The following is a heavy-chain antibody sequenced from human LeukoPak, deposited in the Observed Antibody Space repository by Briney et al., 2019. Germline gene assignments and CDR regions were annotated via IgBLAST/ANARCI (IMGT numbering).Heavy chain of an antibody. CDR2: VYPRSGDT. V-gene: IGHV1-2*02. D-gene: IGHD3-10*01. J-gene: IGHJ5*02. CDR3: ARGVAYGSGSYYNNWFDP. CDR1: RYDFTRFH. Sequence: ASVKVTRQTSRYDFTRFHMHWVRQAPGQGLEWMGYVYPRSGDTNYAQKFQGRVRMTTDTSIGTASMELSWLRSDDTAVYYCARGVAYGSGSYYNNWFDPWGQGTLVTVSS.